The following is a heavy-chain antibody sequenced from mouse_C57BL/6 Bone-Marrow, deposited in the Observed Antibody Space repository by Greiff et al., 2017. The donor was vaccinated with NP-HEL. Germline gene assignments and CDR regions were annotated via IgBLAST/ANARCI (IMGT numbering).Heavy chain of an antibody. CDR2: IDPENGDT. Sequence: VQLQQSGAELVRPGASVKLSCTASGFNIQDDYMHWVKQRPEQGLEWIGWIDPENGDTEYASKFQGKATITADTSSNTAYLQLSSLTSEDTAVYYCTTGITTVVAPFAYWGQGTLVTVSA. CDR1: GFNIQDDY. CDR3: TTGITTVVAPFAY. J-gene: IGHJ3*01. D-gene: IGHD1-1*01. V-gene: IGHV14-4*01.